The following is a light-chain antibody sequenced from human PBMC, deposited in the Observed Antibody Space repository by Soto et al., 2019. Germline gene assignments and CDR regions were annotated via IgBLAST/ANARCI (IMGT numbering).Light chain of an antibody. Sequence: EIVLTQSPATLSLSPGERATLSCRASQSVSSYLAWYQQKPGQAPRLLIYDASNRATGIPARFSGSGSGTDFTLTISRLEPEDVAVYYCQHYGSSPLFTFGPGTKVDFK. V-gene: IGKV3-20*01. CDR1: QSVSSY. CDR2: DAS. J-gene: IGKJ3*01. CDR3: QHYGSSPLFT.